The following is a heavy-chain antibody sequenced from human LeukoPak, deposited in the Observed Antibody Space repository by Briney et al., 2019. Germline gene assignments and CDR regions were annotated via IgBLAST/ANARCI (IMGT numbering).Heavy chain of an antibody. J-gene: IGHJ4*02. V-gene: IGHV4-4*02. D-gene: IGHD5-18*01. CDR2: ISHRGSA. CDR3: AREGYIYGYYFDY. CDR1: GGSISNSNW. Sequence: NPSETLSLTCAVSGGSISNSNWWSWVRQPPGKGLEWIGQISHRGSANYNPSLKSRVTISVDKSKNQFSLKLTSVTAADTALYFCAREGYIYGYYFDYWGQGTLVTVSS.